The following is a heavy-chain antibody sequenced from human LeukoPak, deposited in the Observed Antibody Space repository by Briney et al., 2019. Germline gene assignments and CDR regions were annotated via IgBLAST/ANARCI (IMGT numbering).Heavy chain of an antibody. CDR2: ISASGGNT. CDR3: AKELGSCCYFDC. V-gene: IGHV3-23*01. J-gene: IGHJ4*02. Sequence: PGGSLRLSCAASEFTFSSYSMQWVRQPPGKGLEWVSGISASGGNTWYADSVTGRFTISRDNSKNTLYLQMNSLRAEDTAVYYCAKELGSCCYFDCWGQGTLVTVSS. D-gene: IGHD2-15*01. CDR1: EFTFSSYS.